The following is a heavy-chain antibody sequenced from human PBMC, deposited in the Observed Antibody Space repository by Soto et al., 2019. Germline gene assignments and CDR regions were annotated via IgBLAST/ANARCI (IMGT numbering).Heavy chain of an antibody. CDR3: ARGLQYGGNSAY. CDR2: IFHSGST. Sequence: KSSETLSLTCGVSGYSISSGYYCGWIRQPPGKGLEWIASIFHSGSTYYNPSLKSRVTISVDTSKNQFSRKLSSVTAADTAVYYCARGLQYGGNSAYWGQGTLVTVSS. V-gene: IGHV4-38-2*01. CDR1: GYSISSGYY. D-gene: IGHD2-21*02. J-gene: IGHJ4*02.